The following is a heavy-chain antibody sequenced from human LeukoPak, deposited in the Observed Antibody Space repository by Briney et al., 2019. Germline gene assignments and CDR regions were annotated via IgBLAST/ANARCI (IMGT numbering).Heavy chain of an antibody. CDR1: GFTFSNYF. D-gene: IGHD2-21*02. Sequence: GGSLRLSCAASGFTFSNYFMHWVRQAPGKGLEWVADIASDGSHTFYVESVKGRFTISRDNSKNTLYLQMNSLRAEDTAVYFCARERQDTVIHSGAFDIWGQGTTVTVSS. CDR2: IASDGSHT. J-gene: IGHJ3*02. CDR3: ARERQDTVIHSGAFDI. V-gene: IGHV3-30*04.